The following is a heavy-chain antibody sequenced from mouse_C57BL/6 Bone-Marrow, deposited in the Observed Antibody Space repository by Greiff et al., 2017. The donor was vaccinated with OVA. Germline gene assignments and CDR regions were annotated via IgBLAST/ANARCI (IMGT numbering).Heavy chain of an antibody. CDR2: IDPENGDT. CDR3: TTWLRRYAMDY. CDR1: GFNIKDDY. D-gene: IGHD2-2*01. Sequence: VQLQQSGAELVRPGASVKLSCTASGFNIKDDYMHWVKQRPEQGLEWIGWIDPENGDTEYASKFQGKATITADTSSNTAYLQLSSLTSEDTAVYYCTTWLRRYAMDYWGQGTSGTVSS. J-gene: IGHJ4*01. V-gene: IGHV14-4*01.